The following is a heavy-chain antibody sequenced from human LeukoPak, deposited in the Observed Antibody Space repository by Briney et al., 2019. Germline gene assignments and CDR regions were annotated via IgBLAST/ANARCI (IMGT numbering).Heavy chain of an antibody. CDR3: ARHPELYFFDY. Sequence: SESLSLTCTVSGASISSYYWSWIRQPPGKGLEWIGYISYSGSTNYNPSLKSRVTISADTSKNQVSLTLSSVTAADTAVYYCARHPELYFFDYWGQGTLVTVSS. J-gene: IGHJ4*02. CDR1: GASISSYY. D-gene: IGHD3-10*01. V-gene: IGHV4-59*08. CDR2: ISYSGST.